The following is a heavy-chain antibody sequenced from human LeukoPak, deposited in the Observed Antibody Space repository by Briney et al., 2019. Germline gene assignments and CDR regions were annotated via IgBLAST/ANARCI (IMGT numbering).Heavy chain of an antibody. CDR3: ARNLIPEQLVLNF. D-gene: IGHD6-13*01. CDR1: GGSFSGYY. Sequence: SETLSLTCAVYGGSFSGYYWSWIRQSPGKGLEWIGEINHSGSTNQNPSLKSRVTISVDTSKNQFTLNLKSVTPEDTAVYYCARNLIPEQLVLNFWGQGTLVTVSS. V-gene: IGHV4-34*01. CDR2: INHSGST. J-gene: IGHJ4*02.